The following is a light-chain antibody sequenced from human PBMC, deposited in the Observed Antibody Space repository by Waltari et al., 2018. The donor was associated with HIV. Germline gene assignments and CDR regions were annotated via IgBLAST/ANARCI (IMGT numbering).Light chain of an antibody. V-gene: IGLV2-14*01. CDR2: NVS. J-gene: IGLJ2*01. Sequence: QSALTQSASVSGSPGQSITISCTGTSSDVGGYNYVSWYQQHPGKAPKLVIYNVSNRPSGVSNRFAASKSGNTAALTISGLQAEDEAEYYCSSYTSSNTVIFGGGTRVTVL. CDR3: SSYTSSNTVI. CDR1: SSDVGGYNY.